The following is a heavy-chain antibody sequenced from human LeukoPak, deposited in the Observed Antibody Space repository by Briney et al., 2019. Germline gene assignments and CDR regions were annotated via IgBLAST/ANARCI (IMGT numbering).Heavy chain of an antibody. CDR1: GFTFSSYW. CDR2: IKQDGSEK. J-gene: IGHJ4*02. Sequence: PGGSLRLSCVASGFTFSSYWMSWVRQAPGKGLEWVANIKQDGSEKYYVDSVKGRFTISRDNAKNSLYLQMNSLRAEDTAMYYCARDDGAAAGRRFDYWGQGTLVTVSS. D-gene: IGHD6-13*01. CDR3: ARDDGAAAGRRFDY. V-gene: IGHV3-7*01.